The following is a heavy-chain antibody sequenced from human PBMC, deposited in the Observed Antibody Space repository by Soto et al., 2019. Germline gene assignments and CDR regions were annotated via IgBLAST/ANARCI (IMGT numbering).Heavy chain of an antibody. CDR1: GYTFTTYG. V-gene: IGHV1-18*01. J-gene: IGHJ4*02. D-gene: IGHD1-1*01. CDR3: ARGRYGDY. CDR2: ISAHNGNT. Sequence: QVHLVQSGAEVKKPGASVKVSCKGSGYTFTTYGITWVRQATGQGLEWMGWISAHNGNTNYAQKLQGRVTVTRDTSTSTAYMELRRLRSDDTAVYYCARGRYGDYWGQGALVNVSS.